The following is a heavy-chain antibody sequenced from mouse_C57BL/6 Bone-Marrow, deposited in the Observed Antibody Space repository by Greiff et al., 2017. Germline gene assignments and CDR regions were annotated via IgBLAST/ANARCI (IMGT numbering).Heavy chain of an antibody. CDR3: ARSEDYDGVDY. Sequence: QVQLQQSGPELVKPGASVKISCKASGYAFSSSWMNWVKQRPGKGLEWIGRIYPGDGDTNYNGKFKGKATLTADKSSSTAYMQLSSLTSEDSAVYFCARSEDYDGVDYWGQGTTLTVSS. J-gene: IGHJ2*01. V-gene: IGHV1-82*01. CDR2: IYPGDGDT. CDR1: GYAFSSSW. D-gene: IGHD2-4*01.